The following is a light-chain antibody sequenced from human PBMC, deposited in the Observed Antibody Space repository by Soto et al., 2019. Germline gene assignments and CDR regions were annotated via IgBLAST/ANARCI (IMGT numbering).Light chain of an antibody. CDR1: SSDFGSYNR. V-gene: IGLV2-18*02. J-gene: IGLJ1*01. Sequence: ALTQPPSVSGSPGQSVTISCTGTSSDFGSYNRVSWYQRPPGTGPKLMIYEVSNRPSGVSNRFSGSKSGNTASLTISGLQPEDEADYYCTSYAVDSTSVFGTGTKVTVL. CDR3: TSYAVDSTSV. CDR2: EVS.